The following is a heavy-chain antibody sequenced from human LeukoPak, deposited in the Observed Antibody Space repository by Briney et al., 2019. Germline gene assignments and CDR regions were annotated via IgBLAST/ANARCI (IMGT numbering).Heavy chain of an antibody. D-gene: IGHD2-15*01. V-gene: IGHV3-53*01. CDR1: GFTVSSNS. CDR3: AKAPVTTCSGAYCYPFDY. CDR2: IYSGTI. J-gene: IGHJ4*02. Sequence: HPGGSLRLSCTVSGFTVSSNSMSWVRQAPGKGLEWVSFIYSGTIHYSDSVKGRFTISRDNSKNTLYLQMNSLRAEDAAVYYCAKAPVTTCSGAYCYPFDYWSQGTLVTVSS.